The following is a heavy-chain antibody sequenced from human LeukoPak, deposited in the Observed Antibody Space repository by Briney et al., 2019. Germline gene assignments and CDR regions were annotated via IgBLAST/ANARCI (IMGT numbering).Heavy chain of an antibody. D-gene: IGHD6-19*01. J-gene: IGHJ5*02. Sequence: GESLRLSCAASGFTFSDYAMYWVRQAPGKGLQWVSSIDASGGATYYADSAKGRFTISRDNSKNTFYLQMNSLRAEDTAVYSCAKGSGSGWYGWFATWGQGTLVTVSS. CDR1: GFTFSDYA. CDR2: IDASGGAT. V-gene: IGHV3-23*01. CDR3: AKGSGSGWYGWFAT.